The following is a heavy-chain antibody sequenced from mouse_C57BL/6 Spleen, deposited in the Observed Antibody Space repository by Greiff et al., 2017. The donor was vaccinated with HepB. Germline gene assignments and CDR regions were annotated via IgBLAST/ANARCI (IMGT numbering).Heavy chain of an antibody. V-gene: IGHV1-42*01. D-gene: IGHD2-1*01. CDR2: INPSTGGT. Sequence: EVQLQQSGPELVKPGASVKISCKASGYSFTGYYMNWVKQSPEKSLEWIGEINPSTGGTTYNQKFKAKATLTVDKSSSTAYMQLKSLTSEDSAVYYCARLDGGNFYAMDYWGQGTSVTVSS. CDR1: GYSFTGYY. CDR3: ARLDGGNFYAMDY. J-gene: IGHJ4*01.